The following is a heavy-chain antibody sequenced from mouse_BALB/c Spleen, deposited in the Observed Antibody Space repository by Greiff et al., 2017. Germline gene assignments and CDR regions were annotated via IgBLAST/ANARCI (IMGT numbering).Heavy chain of an antibody. CDR3: ARANWDDYAMDY. CDR2: INPSSGYT. CDR1: GYTFTSYT. D-gene: IGHD4-1*01. V-gene: IGHV1-4*01. J-gene: IGHJ4*01. Sequence: QVQLQQSGAELARPGASVKMSCKASGYTFTSYTMHWVKQRPGQGLEWIGYINPSSGYTNYNQKFKDKATLTADKSSSTAYMQLSSLTSEDSAVYYCARANWDDYAMDYWGQGTSVTVSS.